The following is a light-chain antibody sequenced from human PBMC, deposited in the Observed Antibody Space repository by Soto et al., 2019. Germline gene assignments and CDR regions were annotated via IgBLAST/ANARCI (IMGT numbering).Light chain of an antibody. V-gene: IGKV3-15*01. Sequence: EIVMTQSPATLSVSPGERATLSCRASQSINSNLAWYKQKPGQAPRLFIFSASTRVTGIPPRFSGSGSVTEFTLTISSLQSEDFAVYYSQQYTDWPRTFGQGTKVEIK. CDR2: SAS. J-gene: IGKJ1*01. CDR1: QSINSN. CDR3: QQYTDWPRT.